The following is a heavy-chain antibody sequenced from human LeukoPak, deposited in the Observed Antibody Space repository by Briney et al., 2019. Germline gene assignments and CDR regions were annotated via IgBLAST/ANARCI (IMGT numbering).Heavy chain of an antibody. CDR1: GFTFSTNW. D-gene: IGHD3-9*01. Sequence: GGSLRLSCAASGFTFSTNWMSWVRQAPGKGLEWVANIKQDGSEKYYVDSVKGRFTISRDNAKKSLYLQMNSLRAEDTAVYYCAREGLRYFDWLLHAFDIWGQGTMVTVSS. J-gene: IGHJ3*02. CDR2: IKQDGSEK. V-gene: IGHV3-7*01. CDR3: AREGLRYFDWLLHAFDI.